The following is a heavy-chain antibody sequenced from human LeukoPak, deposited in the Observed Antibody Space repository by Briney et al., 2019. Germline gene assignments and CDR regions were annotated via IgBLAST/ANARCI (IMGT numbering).Heavy chain of an antibody. CDR3: AREKRYCSGGSCQRDAFDI. Sequence: GGSLRLSCAASGFTVSSNYMSWVRQAPGKGLEWVSVIYSGGSTYYADSVKGRFTISRDNSKNTLYLQMNSLRAEDTAVYYCAREKRYCSGGSCQRDAFDIWGQGTVVTVSS. V-gene: IGHV3-66*01. CDR2: IYSGGST. J-gene: IGHJ3*02. CDR1: GFTVSSNY. D-gene: IGHD2-15*01.